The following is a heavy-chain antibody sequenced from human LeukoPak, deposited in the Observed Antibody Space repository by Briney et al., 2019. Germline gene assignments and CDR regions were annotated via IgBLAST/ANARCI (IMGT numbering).Heavy chain of an antibody. D-gene: IGHD5-24*01. Sequence: PGGSLRLSCAASGFTFSSYSMNWVRQAPGKGLEWVSSISSSSSYIYYADSVKGRFTISRDNPKDTLFLQMNSLRAEDTDIYYCARDIQLSTWGRGTMVTVSS. CDR2: ISSSSSYI. J-gene: IGHJ3*01. CDR1: GFTFSSYS. V-gene: IGHV3-21*04. CDR3: ARDIQLST.